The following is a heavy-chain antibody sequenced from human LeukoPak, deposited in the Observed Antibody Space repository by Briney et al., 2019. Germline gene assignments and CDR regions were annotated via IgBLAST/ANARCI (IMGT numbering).Heavy chain of an antibody. V-gene: IGHV4-59*01. J-gene: IGHJ6*03. Sequence: SETLSLTCTVSGGSISSYYWSWIRQTPGKGLEWIGYIHYSGSTNYNPSLKSRVTISVDTSKNQFSLKLSSVTAADTAVYYCARTTEGYCRGRSCYSYYYYMDVWGKGTTVTVSS. D-gene: IGHD2-15*01. CDR2: IHYSGST. CDR3: ARTTEGYCRGRSCYSYYYYMDV. CDR1: GGSISSYY.